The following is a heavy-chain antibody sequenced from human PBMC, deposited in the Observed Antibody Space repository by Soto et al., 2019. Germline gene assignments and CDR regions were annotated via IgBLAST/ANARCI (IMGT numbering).Heavy chain of an antibody. V-gene: IGHV3-7*01. Sequence: EVQLVESGGGLVQPGGSLRLSCAASGFTFSKYWMSWVRQAPGKGLEWVANIRQGGSEKYYVDSVKGRFTISRDNAKNSLYLQMNSLRAEDTAVYYCASSLEAWSFDYWGQGSLVTVSS. D-gene: IGHD3-3*01. J-gene: IGHJ4*02. CDR2: IRQGGSEK. CDR1: GFTFSKYW. CDR3: ASSLEAWSFDY.